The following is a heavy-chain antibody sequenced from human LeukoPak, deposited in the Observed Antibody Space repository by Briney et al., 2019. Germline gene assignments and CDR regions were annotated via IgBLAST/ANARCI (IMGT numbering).Heavy chain of an antibody. Sequence: SETLSLTCTVSGGSISSYYWSWIRQPAWKGLEWIGRIYTSGSTNYNPSLKSRVTISVDKSKNQFSLKLSSVTAADTAVYYCARGSPGGAAATFDYWGQGTLVTVSS. CDR2: IYTSGST. D-gene: IGHD6-13*01. J-gene: IGHJ4*02. CDR1: GGSISSYY. V-gene: IGHV4-4*07. CDR3: ARGSPGGAAATFDY.